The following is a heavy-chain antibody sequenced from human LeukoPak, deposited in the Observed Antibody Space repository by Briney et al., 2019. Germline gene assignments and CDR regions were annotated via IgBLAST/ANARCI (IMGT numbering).Heavy chain of an antibody. Sequence: GGSLRLSCATSGFTFSDAWMTWVRQAQGKGLEWVGRIKTKGEGGTVDYAAPVKGRFTISRDNSKNTLYLQMNSLRAEDTAVYYCAKTSVPVLRYFDWLLSGEIDYWGQGTLVTVSS. CDR1: GFTFSDAW. J-gene: IGHJ4*02. D-gene: IGHD3-9*01. CDR3: AKTSVPVLRYFDWLLSGEIDY. V-gene: IGHV3-15*01. CDR2: IKTKGEGGTV.